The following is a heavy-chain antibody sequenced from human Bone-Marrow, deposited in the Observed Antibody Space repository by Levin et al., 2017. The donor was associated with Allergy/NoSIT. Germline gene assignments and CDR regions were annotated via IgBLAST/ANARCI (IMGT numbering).Heavy chain of an antibody. Sequence: ASVKVSCKASGYTFTSYAMNWVRQAPGQGLEWMGWINTNTGNPTYAQGFTGRFVFSLDTSVSTAYLQICSLKAEDTAHDSSGGIPDAFDIWGQGTMVTVSS. V-gene: IGHV7-4-1*01. D-gene: IGHD3-22*01. CDR2: INTNTGNP. CDR3: GGIPDAFDI. J-gene: IGHJ3*02. CDR1: GYTFTSYA.